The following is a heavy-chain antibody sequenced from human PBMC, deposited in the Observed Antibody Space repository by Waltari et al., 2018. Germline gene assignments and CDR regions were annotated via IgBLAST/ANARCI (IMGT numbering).Heavy chain of an antibody. V-gene: IGHV4-59*08. Sequence: QVQLQESGPGLVKPSETLSLTCTVSGGSISSYYWSWIRQPPGKGLEWIGYIYYSGSTNYNRAPRSRVTIPVDTSNNQFSLKLSTVTAADTAVYYCARQDVVRGVISYNYYYMDVWGKGTTVTISS. CDR1: GGSISSYY. CDR3: ARQDVVRGVISYNYYYMDV. J-gene: IGHJ6*03. CDR2: IYYSGST. D-gene: IGHD3-10*01.